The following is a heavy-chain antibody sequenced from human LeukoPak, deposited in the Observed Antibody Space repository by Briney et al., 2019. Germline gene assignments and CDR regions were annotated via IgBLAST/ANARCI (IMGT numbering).Heavy chain of an antibody. CDR1: GGSISSGSYY. J-gene: IGHJ3*02. CDR2: IYTSGST. V-gene: IGHV4-61*02. CDR3: ARDSITMILENAFDI. D-gene: IGHD3-22*01. Sequence: PSETLSLTCTVSGGSISSGSYYWSWIRQPAGKGLEWIGRIYTSGSTNYNPSLKSRVTISVDTSKNQFSLKLSSVTAPDTAVYYCARDSITMILENAFDIWGQGTMVTVSS.